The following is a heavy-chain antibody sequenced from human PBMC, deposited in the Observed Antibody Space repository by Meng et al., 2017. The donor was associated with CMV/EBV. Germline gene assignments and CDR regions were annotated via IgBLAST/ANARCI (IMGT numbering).Heavy chain of an antibody. CDR3: ARDKNLYDSSGYYLFGY. CDR2: SNAGNGNT. CDR1: GYTFTSYA. J-gene: IGHJ4*02. V-gene: IGHV1-3*02. D-gene: IGHD3-22*01. Sequence: ASVKVSCKASGYTFTSYAMHWVRQAPGQRLEWMGWSNAGNGNTKYSQEFQGRVTITRDTSASTAYMELSSLRSEDTAVYYCARDKNLYDSSGYYLFGYWGQGTLVTVSS.